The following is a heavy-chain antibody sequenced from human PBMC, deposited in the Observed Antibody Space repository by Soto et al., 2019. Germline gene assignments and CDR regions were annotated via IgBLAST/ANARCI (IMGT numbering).Heavy chain of an antibody. Sequence: ASVKVSCKASGYTFTSYCISWVRQAPEQGPEWMGEIGPESGATRYAQKFQGRVTMTMDMSITTVYMELTNLSPDDTAVYYCGRGRSGQIVVFYWGQRTPVTVSS. D-gene: IGHD5-12*01. CDR3: GRGRSGQIVVFY. J-gene: IGHJ4*02. CDR1: GYTFTSYC. CDR2: IGPESGAT. V-gene: IGHV1-2*02.